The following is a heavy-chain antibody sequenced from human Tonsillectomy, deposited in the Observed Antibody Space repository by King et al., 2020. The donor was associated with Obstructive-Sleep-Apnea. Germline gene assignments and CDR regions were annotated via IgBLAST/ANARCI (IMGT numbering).Heavy chain of an antibody. Sequence: QLVQSGAEVMKPGSSVKVSCKASGDIFSNYAISWVRQAPGHGLEWMGGVIPVFGTTNYAQKLQGRVTITADESTSTVYMELNSLISEDTAVYYCAGESVGHNIVVISPAFFGYFQYWGQGTLVTVSS. CDR1: GDIFSNYA. V-gene: IGHV1-69*12. CDR2: VIPVFGTT. CDR3: AGESVGHNIVVISPAFFGYFQY. J-gene: IGHJ1*01. D-gene: IGHD2-2*01.